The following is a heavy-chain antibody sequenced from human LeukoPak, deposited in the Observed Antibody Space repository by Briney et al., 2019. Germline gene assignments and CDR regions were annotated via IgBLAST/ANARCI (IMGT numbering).Heavy chain of an antibody. Sequence: PTETLSLTCTVPGASLVTDFWTSIRQPPGKGQERIGYIYYSGSSNYNPSLKSQATISVDTSKNQFSLRLRSVTASDTAVYYCARRTGSGWYWYFDLWGRGTLVTVSS. CDR3: ARRTGSGWYWYFDL. J-gene: IGHJ2*01. V-gene: IGHV4-59*08. D-gene: IGHD6-19*01. CDR1: GASLVTDF. CDR2: IYYSGSS.